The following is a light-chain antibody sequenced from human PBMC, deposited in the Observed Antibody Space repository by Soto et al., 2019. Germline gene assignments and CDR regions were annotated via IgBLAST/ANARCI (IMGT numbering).Light chain of an antibody. CDR3: EQYGSSPPT. CDR2: GAS. J-gene: IGKJ1*01. V-gene: IGKV3-20*01. CDR1: QSVSSNY. Sequence: EIVMTQSPATLSVSPGERATLSCRASQSVSSNYLAWYQQMPGQAPRLLISGASSRASGIPDRFSGSGSGTDGTIIISRLEPEDFEVYYCEQYGSSPPTFGQGTKVDIK.